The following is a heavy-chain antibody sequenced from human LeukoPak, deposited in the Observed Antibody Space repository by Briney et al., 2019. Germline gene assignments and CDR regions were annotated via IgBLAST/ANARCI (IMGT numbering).Heavy chain of an antibody. CDR2: INPNSGGT. D-gene: IGHD6-13*01. Sequence: ASVKVSCKASGYTFTGYYMHWVRQAPGQGLEWMGWINPNSGGTNYAQKFQGRVTMTRDTSISTAYMELSRLRSDDTAVYYCARDHSSWYAVDYYYYMDVWGKGTTVTVSS. CDR3: ARDHSSWYAVDYYYYMDV. CDR1: GYTFTGYY. V-gene: IGHV1-2*02. J-gene: IGHJ6*03.